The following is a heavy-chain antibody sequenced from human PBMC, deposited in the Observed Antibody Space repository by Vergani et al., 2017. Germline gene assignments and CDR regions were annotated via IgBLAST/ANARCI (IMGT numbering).Heavy chain of an antibody. CDR2: IGKDGINT. Sequence: QVQLVESAGGVVQPGGSLRLSCAASGFTFSNFGMHWIRQAPGKGLEWLAYIGKDGINTRYRDAVKGRFTVSRDNSKDILYLQMDSLRSEDTAMYFCARDLSYSTAWPFFDSRGQGTLVTVSS. J-gene: IGHJ4*02. D-gene: IGHD4-11*01. V-gene: IGHV3-30*02. CDR3: ARDLSYSTAWPFFDS. CDR1: GFTFSNFG.